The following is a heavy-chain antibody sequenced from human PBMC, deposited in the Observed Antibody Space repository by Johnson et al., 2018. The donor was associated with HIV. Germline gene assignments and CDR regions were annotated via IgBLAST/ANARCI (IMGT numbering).Heavy chain of an antibody. Sequence: VQLVESGGYVVRPGGSLRLSCAASGFTFNDYGMSWVRQGPGKGLEWASGINWTGGSSGYADSVMARFTISRDNAKISLYLQRNSLRAEDRGLYYCPRGGGYYDSNGYLFDAFDIWGQGTMVTVSS. CDR2: INWTGGSS. V-gene: IGHV3-20*04. CDR3: PRGGGYYDSNGYLFDAFDI. D-gene: IGHD3-22*01. J-gene: IGHJ3*02. CDR1: GFTFNDYG.